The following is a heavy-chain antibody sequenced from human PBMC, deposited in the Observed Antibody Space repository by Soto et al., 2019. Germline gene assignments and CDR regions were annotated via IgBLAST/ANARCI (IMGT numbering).Heavy chain of an antibody. D-gene: IGHD3-10*01. Sequence: QVQLVESGGGVVQPGRSLRLSCAASGFPFSNYGMHWVRQAPGKGLEWVAVTSYDGSNKYYADSVKGRFTISRDNSKNPRYLKMNPLKTGDPVFYFCPKGEYYYGPGGPYYVMGVWGQGTPFPVPS. CDR3: PKGEYYYGPGGPYYVMGV. CDR1: GFPFSNYG. J-gene: IGHJ6*02. CDR2: TSYDGSNK. V-gene: IGHV3-30*18.